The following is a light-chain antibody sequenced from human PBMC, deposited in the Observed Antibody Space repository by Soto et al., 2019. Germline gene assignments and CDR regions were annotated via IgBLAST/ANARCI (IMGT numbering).Light chain of an antibody. V-gene: IGKV4-1*01. CDR2: WAS. J-gene: IGKJ1*01. Sequence: DIVMTQSPDSLAVSLGERATVNCKSSQSPLYDTNNKNYLAWYQQKPGQPPKLLIHWASTRESGVPDRFSGSGSGTDFTLTISSLQAEDVAFYYCQQYYSSPTFGQGTKVEIK. CDR3: QQYYSSPT. CDR1: QSPLYDTNNKNY.